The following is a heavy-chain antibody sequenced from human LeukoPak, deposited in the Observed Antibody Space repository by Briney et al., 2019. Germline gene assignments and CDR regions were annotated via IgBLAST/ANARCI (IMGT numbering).Heavy chain of an antibody. Sequence: SETLSLTCTVSGGSISSSSYYWGWIRQPPGKGLEWIGSIYYSGSTYYNPSLKSRVTISVDTSKNQFSLKLSSVTAADTAVYYCARHADLWGFYDYYGMDVWGQGTTVTVSS. J-gene: IGHJ6*02. CDR3: ARHADLWGFYDYYGMDV. V-gene: IGHV4-39*01. CDR1: GGSISSSSYY. CDR2: IYYSGST. D-gene: IGHD2/OR15-2a*01.